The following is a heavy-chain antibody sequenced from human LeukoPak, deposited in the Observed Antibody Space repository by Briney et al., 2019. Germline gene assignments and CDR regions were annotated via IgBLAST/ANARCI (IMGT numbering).Heavy chain of an antibody. CDR2: ISYDGSNK. CDR3: ARDSYDSSGYYPLFDY. V-gene: IGHV3-30-3*01. Sequence: PGASLRLSCAASGFTFSSYAMHWVRQAPGKGLEWVAVISYDGSNKYYADSVKGRFTISRDNSKNTLYLQMNSLRAEDTAVYYCARDSYDSSGYYPLFDYWGQGTLVTVSS. CDR1: GFTFSSYA. D-gene: IGHD3-22*01. J-gene: IGHJ4*02.